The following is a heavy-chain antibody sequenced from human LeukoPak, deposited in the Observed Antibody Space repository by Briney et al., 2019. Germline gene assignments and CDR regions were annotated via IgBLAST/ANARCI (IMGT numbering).Heavy chain of an antibody. CDR3: ARQLVAYSLGYYFDY. D-gene: IGHD5-18*01. J-gene: IGHJ4*02. CDR2: VSYSGST. Sequence: SETLSLTCTVSGGSISSSSYYWGWIRQPPGKGLEWVASVSYSGSTYYNPSLKSRLTISVDTSRNQFSLKLRSVTAADTAVYSCARQLVAYSLGYYFDYWGQGTLVTVSS. V-gene: IGHV4-39*01. CDR1: GGSISSSSYY.